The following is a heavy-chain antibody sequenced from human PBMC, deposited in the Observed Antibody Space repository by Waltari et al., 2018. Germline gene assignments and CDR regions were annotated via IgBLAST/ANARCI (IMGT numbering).Heavy chain of an antibody. CDR3: ARDRRVTVFGVENWYFDL. V-gene: IGHV3-53*01. CDR1: GFTVSSNY. J-gene: IGHJ2*01. D-gene: IGHD3-3*01. Sequence: PGGSLRLSCAASGFTVSSNYMSWVRQAPGKGLEWVSVIYSDGSTYYADSVKGRFTISRDNSKNTLYLQMNSPRVEDMAVYYCARDRRVTVFGVENWYFDLWGRGTLVTVSS. CDR2: IYSDGST.